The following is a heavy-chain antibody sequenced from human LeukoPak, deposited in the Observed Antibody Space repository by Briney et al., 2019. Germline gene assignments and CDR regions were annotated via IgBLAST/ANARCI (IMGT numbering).Heavy chain of an antibody. Sequence: GGSLKLSCAAPGFTFSGSAMHWVRQASGKGLEWVGHIGNKVSNYATEYAASLRGRFTISRDDSKDTAYLQVNSLKTEDTAVYYCAGNYDSWTGLNYWGQGTLVTVSS. CDR2: IGNKVSNYAT. CDR3: AGNYDSWTGLNY. CDR1: GFTFSGSA. V-gene: IGHV3-73*01. D-gene: IGHD3-3*01. J-gene: IGHJ4*02.